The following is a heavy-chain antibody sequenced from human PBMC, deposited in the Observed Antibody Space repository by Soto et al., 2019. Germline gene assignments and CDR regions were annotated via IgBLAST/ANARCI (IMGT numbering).Heavy chain of an antibody. CDR3: ARDYGILTGYYPLGYYGMDV. V-gene: IGHV4-59*01. CDR1: GGSISSYY. CDR2: IYYSGST. J-gene: IGHJ6*02. Sequence: SETLSLTCTVSGGSISSYYWSRIRQPPGKGLEWIGYIYYSGSTNYNPSLKSRVTISVDTSKNQFSLKLSSVTAADTAVYYCARDYGILTGYYPLGYYGMDVWGQGTTVNVSS. D-gene: IGHD3-9*01.